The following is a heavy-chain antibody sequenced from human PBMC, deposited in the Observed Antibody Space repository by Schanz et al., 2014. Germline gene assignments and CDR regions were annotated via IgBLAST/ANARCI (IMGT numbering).Heavy chain of an antibody. CDR1: GFTFSSYC. J-gene: IGHJ4*02. CDR3: ARDGAELYYFDD. Sequence: EVQLVESGGGLVQPGGSLRLSCAASGFTFSSYCINWVRQAPGKGLEWVANINQDGSEKYYVDSVKGRFTISRDNAKISLYLQMNGLRAEDTAVFYCARDGAELYYFDDWGQGTLXTVSS. D-gene: IGHD1-1*01. CDR2: INQDGSEK. V-gene: IGHV3-7*01.